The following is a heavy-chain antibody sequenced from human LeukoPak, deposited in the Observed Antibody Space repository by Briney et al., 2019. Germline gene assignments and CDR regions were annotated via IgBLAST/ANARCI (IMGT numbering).Heavy chain of an antibody. CDR3: ARGLMITFGGFGVIDY. CDR1: GYTFTSYY. CDR2: INPSGGST. Sequence: GASVKVSCKASGYTFTSYYMHWVRQAPGQGLEWMGIINPSGGSTSYAQKFQGRVTMTRDTSTSTVYMELSSLRSEDTAVYYCARGLMITFGGFGVIDYWGQGTLVTVSS. D-gene: IGHD3-16*01. J-gene: IGHJ4*02. V-gene: IGHV1-46*01.